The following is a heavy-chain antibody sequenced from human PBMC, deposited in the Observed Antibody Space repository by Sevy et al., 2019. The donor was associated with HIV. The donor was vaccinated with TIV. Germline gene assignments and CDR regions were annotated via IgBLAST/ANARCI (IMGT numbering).Heavy chain of an antibody. J-gene: IGHJ5*01. Sequence: GGSLRLSCAASGFTFSLYAMTWVRQAPGKGLEWVSTITISGGNTYYADSVKGRFTISRDNSKNTLYLQMNSLRAEDTAVYYCTRVRGLLGWFDSWGQGTLVTVSS. CDR3: TRVRGLLGWFDS. V-gene: IGHV3-23*01. D-gene: IGHD3-10*01. CDR2: ITISGGNT. CDR1: GFTFSLYA.